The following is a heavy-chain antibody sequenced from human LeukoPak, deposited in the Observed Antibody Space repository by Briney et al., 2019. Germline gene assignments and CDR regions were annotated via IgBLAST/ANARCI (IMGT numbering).Heavy chain of an antibody. CDR2: INEDESET. D-gene: IGHD3-3*01. J-gene: IGHJ4*02. CDR3: ARRTTIFPRRYFFDY. V-gene: IGHV3-7*01. Sequence: GGSLRLSCAASGFNFSYSWMSWVRQAPGKGLDWVATINEDESETYYADSVMGRFTISRDNAENSLFLQMTSLRGEDTAVYFCARRTTIFPRRYFFDYWGQGTLVTVSS. CDR1: GFNFSYSW.